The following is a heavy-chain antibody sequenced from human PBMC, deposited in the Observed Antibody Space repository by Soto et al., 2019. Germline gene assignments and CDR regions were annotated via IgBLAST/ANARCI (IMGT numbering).Heavy chain of an antibody. J-gene: IGHJ6*02. CDR2: ISYDGSNK. CDR1: GFTFSSYG. D-gene: IGHD1-26*01. V-gene: IGHV3-30*18. Sequence: HPGGSLRLSCAASGFTFSSYGMHWVRQAPGKGLEWVAVISYDGSNKYYADSVKGRFTISRDNSKNTLYLQMNSLRAEDTAVYYCAKDVRSYYYYYGMDVWGQGTTVTVSS. CDR3: AKDVRSYYYYYGMDV.